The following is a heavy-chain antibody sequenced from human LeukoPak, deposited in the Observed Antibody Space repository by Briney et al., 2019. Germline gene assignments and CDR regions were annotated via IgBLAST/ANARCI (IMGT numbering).Heavy chain of an antibody. CDR1: GGPSIGYS. J-gene: IGHJ4*02. V-gene: IGHV4-34*01. CDR3: ARVSGYCSDGVCRFDY. D-gene: IGHD2-8*01. Sequence: PSETLSLPCAVYGGPSIGYSWTWVREPPGKGREGLGEIDDSGSINYRPSLKSRVTISVDTSKNQLSLKLSSVTAADTAVYYCARVSGYCSDGVCRFDYWGQGTLVTVSS. CDR2: IDDSGSI.